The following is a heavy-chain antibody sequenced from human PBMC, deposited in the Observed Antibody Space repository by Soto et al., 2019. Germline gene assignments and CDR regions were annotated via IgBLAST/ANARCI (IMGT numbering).Heavy chain of an antibody. V-gene: IGHV3-11*06. CDR3: ARSLRATSPLTF. D-gene: IGHD7-27*01. CDR1: GFTFTDYH. Sequence: VQLVDSGGGLVKPGGSLRLSCEASGFTFTDYHMSWIRQAPGKGLEWVAWISETGSHTGYAESVQGRFSISRDNARPSVFLQMNSLRSEDTAVYFCARSLRATSPLTFWGQGTPVTVTS. CDR2: ISETGSHT. J-gene: IGHJ4*02.